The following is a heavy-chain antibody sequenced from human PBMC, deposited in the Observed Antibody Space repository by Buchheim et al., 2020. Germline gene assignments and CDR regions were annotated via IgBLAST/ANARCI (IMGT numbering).Heavy chain of an antibody. Sequence: QVQLVQSGAEVKKPGASVKVSCKASGYTFTSYYMHWVRQAPGQGLEWMGIINPSGGSTSYALKFQGRVNMTRETSTRPVYMELSSLRSEDTAVYYCARLNYYDSSGYFEDFWGQGTL. J-gene: IGHJ4*02. CDR2: INPSGGST. D-gene: IGHD3-22*01. CDR3: ARLNYYDSSGYFEDF. V-gene: IGHV1-46*01. CDR1: GYTFTSYY.